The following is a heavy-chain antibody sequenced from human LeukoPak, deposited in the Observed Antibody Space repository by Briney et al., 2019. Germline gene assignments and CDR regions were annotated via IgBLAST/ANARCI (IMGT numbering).Heavy chain of an antibody. CDR3: ARFAPTVTSPHFDY. CDR2: IYYSGST. D-gene: IGHD4-17*01. CDR1: GGSISSSSYY. V-gene: IGHV4-39*01. J-gene: IGHJ4*02. Sequence: PSETLSLTCTVSGGSISSSSYYWGWIRQPPGKGLEWIGSIYYSGSTYYNPSLKSRVTISVDTSKNQFSLKLSSVTAADTAVYYCARFAPTVTSPHFDYWGQGTLVTVSS.